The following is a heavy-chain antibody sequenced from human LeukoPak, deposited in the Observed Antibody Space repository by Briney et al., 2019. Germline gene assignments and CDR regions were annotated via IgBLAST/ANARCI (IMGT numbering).Heavy chain of an antibody. CDR2: IWYDGSKK. D-gene: IGHD6-19*01. V-gene: IGHV3-33*01. Sequence: PGGSLRLSCAASGFTLSRNGMHWVRQAPGKGLEWVGDIWYDGSKKYYADSVKGRFTISRDISKNTVYLQMGSLRAEDTAVYYCARDHSGWYVDYWGQGTLVTVSS. CDR1: GFTLSRNG. J-gene: IGHJ4*02. CDR3: ARDHSGWYVDY.